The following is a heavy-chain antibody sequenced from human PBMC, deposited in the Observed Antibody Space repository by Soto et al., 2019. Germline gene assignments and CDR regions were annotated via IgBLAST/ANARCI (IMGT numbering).Heavy chain of an antibody. CDR1: GFSFVSYW. Sequence: PGESLKISCKGSGFSFVSYWIGWVRQMPGKGLEWMGAIYPADSDTRYSPSFQGQVTISADKAISTAYLQWSSLKGTDTAMYYCARKTGGNFIDYWGQGTLVTV. V-gene: IGHV5-51*01. CDR3: ARKTGGNFIDY. CDR2: IYPADSDT. D-gene: IGHD7-27*01. J-gene: IGHJ4*02.